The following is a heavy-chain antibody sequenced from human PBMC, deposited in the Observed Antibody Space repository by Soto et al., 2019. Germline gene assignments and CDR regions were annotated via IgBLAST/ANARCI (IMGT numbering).Heavy chain of an antibody. D-gene: IGHD4-4*01. CDR1: GGTFSSYA. V-gene: IGHV1-69*13. CDR3: AKRLDYSNFDY. CDR2: IIPIFGTA. Sequence: SVKVSCNASGGTFSSYAISWVRQAPGQGLEWMGGIIPIFGTANYAQKFQGRVTITADESTSTAYMELSSLRSEDTAVYYCAKRLDYSNFDYWGQGTLVTVSS. J-gene: IGHJ4*02.